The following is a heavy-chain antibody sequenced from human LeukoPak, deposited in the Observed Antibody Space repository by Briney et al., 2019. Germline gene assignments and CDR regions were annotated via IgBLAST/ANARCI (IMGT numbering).Heavy chain of an antibody. CDR2: ISSSGNTI. CDR3: AREQYYDSSGWHFDY. Sequence: PGGSLRLSCAASGFTFSSYEMNWVRQAPGKGLEWVSYISSSGNTIYYADSVKGRFTISRDNAKHSLYLQMNSLRATDTAVYYCAREQYYDSSGWHFDYWGQGTLVTVSS. CDR1: GFTFSSYE. D-gene: IGHD3-22*01. J-gene: IGHJ4*02. V-gene: IGHV3-48*03.